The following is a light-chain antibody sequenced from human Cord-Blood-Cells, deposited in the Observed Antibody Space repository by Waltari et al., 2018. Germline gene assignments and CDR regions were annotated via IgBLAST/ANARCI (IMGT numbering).Light chain of an antibody. Sequence: EIVLTQSPGTLSLSPGVSATLPCRASQSVSSSYLAWYQQKPGQAPRLLIYSASSRATCIPDRFSGSGSGTDFTLTISRLEPEDFAVYYCQQYGSSRTFGQGTKVEIK. V-gene: IGKV3-20*01. CDR3: QQYGSSRT. CDR1: QSVSSSY. J-gene: IGKJ1*01. CDR2: SAS.